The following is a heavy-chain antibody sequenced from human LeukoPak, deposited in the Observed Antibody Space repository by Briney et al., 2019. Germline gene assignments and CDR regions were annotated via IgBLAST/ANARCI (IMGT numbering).Heavy chain of an antibody. J-gene: IGHJ4*02. D-gene: IGHD4-17*01. Sequence: PGGSLRLSCAASGFTFGSYSMNWVRQAPGKGLKWVSSISGSSYIYYADSVKGRFTISRDNAKNSLYLQMNSLRAEDTAVYYCARGRYGDYYFDYWGQGTLVTVSS. CDR2: ISGSSYI. V-gene: IGHV3-21*01. CDR1: GFTFGSYS. CDR3: ARGRYGDYYFDY.